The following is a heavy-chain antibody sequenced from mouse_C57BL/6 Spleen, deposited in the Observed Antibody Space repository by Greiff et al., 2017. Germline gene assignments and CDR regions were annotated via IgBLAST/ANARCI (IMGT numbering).Heavy chain of an antibody. CDR3: ARNNGSYYSNYGWFAY. J-gene: IGHJ3*01. CDR2: IWTGGGT. D-gene: IGHD2-5*01. V-gene: IGHV2-9-1*01. Sequence: VHLVESGPGLVAPSQSLSITCTVSGFSLTSYAISWVRQPPGKGLEWLGVIWTGGGTNYNSALKARLSISKDNSKSQVFLKMNSLQTDDTARYYCARNNGSYYSNYGWFAYWGQGTLVTVSA. CDR1: GFSLTSYA.